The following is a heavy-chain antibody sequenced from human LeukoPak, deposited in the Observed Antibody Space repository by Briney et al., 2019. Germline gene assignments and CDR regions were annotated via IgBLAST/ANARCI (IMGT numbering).Heavy chain of an antibody. V-gene: IGHV4-38-2*02. CDR3: ARASGFGVVIIDY. Sequence: PSETLSLTCTVSGYSISSGYYWGWIRQPPGKGLEWIGSIYHSGSTYYNPSLKSRVTISVDTSKNQFSLKLSSVTAADTAVYYCARASGFGVVIIDYWGQGTLVTVSS. CDR1: GYSISSGYY. D-gene: IGHD3-3*01. CDR2: IYHSGST. J-gene: IGHJ4*02.